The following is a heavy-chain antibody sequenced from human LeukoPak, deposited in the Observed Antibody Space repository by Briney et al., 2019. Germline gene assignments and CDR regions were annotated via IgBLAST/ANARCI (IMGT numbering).Heavy chain of an antibody. V-gene: IGHV3-21*01. CDR1: GLTFSNYS. D-gene: IGHD7-27*01. CDR2: ISKGSGYI. CDR3: VRDGDDY. J-gene: IGHJ4*02. Sequence: GGSLRLSCVCSGLTFSNYSFSWVRQAPGKGLEWVSSISKGSGYIYQTDSVKGRFTISRDNAKNSLFLEMNSLRDEDTAVYYCVRDGDDYWGQGTLVSVSS.